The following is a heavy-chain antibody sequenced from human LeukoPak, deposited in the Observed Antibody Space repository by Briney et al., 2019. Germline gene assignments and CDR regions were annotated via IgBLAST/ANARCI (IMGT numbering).Heavy chain of an antibody. CDR3: AKAGYDFWSGYTAFDY. CDR1: GFTFSSYG. Sequence: GSLRLSCAASGFTFSSYGMHWVRQAPGKGLEWVAFIRYDGSNKYYADSVKGRFTISRDNSKNTLYLQMNSLRAEDTAVYYCAKAGYDFWSGYTAFDYWGQGTLVTVSS. D-gene: IGHD3-3*01. CDR2: IRYDGSNK. J-gene: IGHJ4*02. V-gene: IGHV3-30*02.